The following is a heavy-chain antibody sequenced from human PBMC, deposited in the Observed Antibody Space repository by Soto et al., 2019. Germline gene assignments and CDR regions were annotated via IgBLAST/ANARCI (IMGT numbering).Heavy chain of an antibody. CDR2: VYYTGIT. CDR3: ARQGRPGYCTGGNCYPTFDI. Sequence: QMHLQQSGPGLVKPSETLSLTCTVAGSSMSSSAYYLGWIRQPPGKGLEWIGSVYYTGITDYKSALESRVSMSADTPKKQFSLRLTPLSAAGTAIYFCARQGRPGYCTGGNCYPTFDIWGPGTRVTVSS. D-gene: IGHD2-15*01. V-gene: IGHV4-39*01. J-gene: IGHJ3*02. CDR1: GSSMSSSAYY.